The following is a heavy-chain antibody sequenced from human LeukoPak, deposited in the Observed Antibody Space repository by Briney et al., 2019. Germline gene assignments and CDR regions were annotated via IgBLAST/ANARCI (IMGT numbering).Heavy chain of an antibody. J-gene: IGHJ4*02. CDR1: GFTFSSYA. CDR3: AKISYSSGSDY. CDR2: ISGSGGNT. V-gene: IGHV3-23*01. D-gene: IGHD6-19*01. Sequence: GGSLRLTCAASGFTFSSYAMSWVRQAPGKGLEWVSAISGSGGNTYYADSVKGRFTISRDNSKNTLYLQMNSLRAEDTAVYYCAKISYSSGSDYWGQGTLVTVSS.